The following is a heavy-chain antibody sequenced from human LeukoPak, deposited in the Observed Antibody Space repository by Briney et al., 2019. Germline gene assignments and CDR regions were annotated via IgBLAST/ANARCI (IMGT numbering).Heavy chain of an antibody. Sequence: GGSLRLSCAASGFTFSSYGMHWVRQARGKGLEWVAVISYDGSNKYYADSVKGRFTISRDNSKNTLYLQMNSLRAEDTAVYYCAKDLFCSGGSCYSYYYYYGMDVWGQGTTVTVSS. V-gene: IGHV3-30*18. CDR1: GFTFSSYG. CDR3: AKDLFCSGGSCYSYYYYYGMDV. D-gene: IGHD2-15*01. CDR2: ISYDGSNK. J-gene: IGHJ6*02.